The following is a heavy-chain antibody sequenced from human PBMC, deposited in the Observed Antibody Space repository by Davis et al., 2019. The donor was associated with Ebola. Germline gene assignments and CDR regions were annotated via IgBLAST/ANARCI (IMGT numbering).Heavy chain of an antibody. CDR1: GGTFSSYA. D-gene: IGHD3-3*01. CDR2: IIPIFGTA. V-gene: IGHV1-69*05. CDR3: AITPQLRFLESRTASYYYYGMDV. J-gene: IGHJ6*02. Sequence: SVKVSCKASGGTFSSYAINWVRQAPGQGLEWMGGIIPIFGTANYAQKLQGRVTMTTDTSTSTAYMELRSLRSDDTAVYYCAITPQLRFLESRTASYYYYGMDVWGQGTTVTVSS.